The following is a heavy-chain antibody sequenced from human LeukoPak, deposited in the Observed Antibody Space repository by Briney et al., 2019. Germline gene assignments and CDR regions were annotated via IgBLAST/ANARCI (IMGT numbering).Heavy chain of an antibody. CDR1: GFTFSSYW. CDR3: ASEGPQDDFWSGINYYYYYYMDV. CDR2: IKQDGSEK. J-gene: IGHJ6*03. Sequence: VGSLRLSCAASGFTFSSYWTSWVRQAPGKGLEWMANIKQDGSEKYYVDSVKGRFTISRDNAKNSLYLQMNSLRAEDTAVYYCASEGPQDDFWSGINYYYYYYMDVWGKGTTVTVSS. V-gene: IGHV3-7*01. D-gene: IGHD3-3*01.